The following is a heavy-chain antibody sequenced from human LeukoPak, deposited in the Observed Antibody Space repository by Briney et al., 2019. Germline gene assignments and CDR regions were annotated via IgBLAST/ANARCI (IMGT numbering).Heavy chain of an antibody. CDR1: GGSISSYY. V-gene: IGHV4-59*08. Sequence: PSETLSLTCTVSGGSISSYYWSWIRQPPGKGLEWIGYIYYSGSTNYNPSLKSRVTISVDTSKNQFSLKLSSVTAVDTAVYYCASQDIVVVPAAMAAFDYWGQGTLVTVSS. D-gene: IGHD2-2*01. J-gene: IGHJ4*02. CDR2: IYYSGST. CDR3: ASQDIVVVPAAMAAFDY.